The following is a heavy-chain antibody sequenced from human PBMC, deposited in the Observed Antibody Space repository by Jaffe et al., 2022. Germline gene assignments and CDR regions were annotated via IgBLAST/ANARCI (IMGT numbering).Heavy chain of an antibody. D-gene: IGHD2-15*01. CDR2: ISSSGSSI. Sequence: EVQVVESGGGLVQPGGSLRLSCAASGFTFSNYEMNWVRQAPGKGLEWVSYISSSGSSIYYADSVKGRFTISRDNAYNSLYLQMNSLRAEDTAVYYCARAVVMRYFDYWGQGTLVTVSS. V-gene: IGHV3-48*03. CDR1: GFTFSNYE. CDR3: ARAVVMRYFDY. J-gene: IGHJ4*02.